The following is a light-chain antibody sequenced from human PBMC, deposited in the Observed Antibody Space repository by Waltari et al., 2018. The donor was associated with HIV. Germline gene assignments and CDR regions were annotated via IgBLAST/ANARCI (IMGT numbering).Light chain of an antibody. CDR3: QQFDSSPT. CDR1: QTVSSNY. J-gene: IGKJ1*01. Sequence: EIVLTQSPGTLSLSPGERATLSCRANQTVSSNYLAWYQQKPGQAPRLLIYGSSSRATCIPDRFSGSGSGTDFTLTISRLEPEDFAVYYCQQFDSSPTFGQGTKVEIK. CDR2: GSS. V-gene: IGKV3-20*01.